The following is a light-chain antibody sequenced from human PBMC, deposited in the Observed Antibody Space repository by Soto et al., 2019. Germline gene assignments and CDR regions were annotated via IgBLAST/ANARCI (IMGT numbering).Light chain of an antibody. CDR3: QQLNVYPLT. CDR2: VAS. J-gene: IGKJ5*01. CDR1: QDISSY. Sequence: IPFAPSPSSLSASVGDRVTIPCRASQDISSYLAWYQQKPGKAPKLLIYVASTLQSGVPSRFSGSGSGTDFTLTISSLQPEDFATYYCQQLNVYPLTFGQGTRLEIK. V-gene: IGKV1-9*01.